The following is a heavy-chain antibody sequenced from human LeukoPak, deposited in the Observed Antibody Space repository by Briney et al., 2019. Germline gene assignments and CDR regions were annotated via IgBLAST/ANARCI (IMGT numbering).Heavy chain of an antibody. D-gene: IGHD4-17*01. CDR1: EYNFRSYY. CDR2: ISTQSGNT. J-gene: IGHJ4*02. CDR3: ARGAYGDK. V-gene: IGHV1-18*01. Sequence: GASVKVSCKASEYNFRSYYIHWVRQAPGQGLEWMGWISTQSGNTNYAQKVQGRLTLTTDRSTNTAYMELRSLRPDDTAVYYCARGAYGDKWGQGTMVTVSS.